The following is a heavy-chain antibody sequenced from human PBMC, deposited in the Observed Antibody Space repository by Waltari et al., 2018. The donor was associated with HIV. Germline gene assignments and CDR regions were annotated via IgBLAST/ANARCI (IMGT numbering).Heavy chain of an antibody. CDR2: IYYSGSP. V-gene: IGHV4-39*01. CDR3: ARHRRNDIGDY. Sequence: QLQLQESGPGLVKPSETLSLTCTVSGGSISSSNYYWGWLRQPPGKGLEWIRSIYYSGSPYYNPSLKSRVTISIDTSKNQFSLKLSSVTAADTAVYYCARHRRNDIGDYWGQGTLVTVSS. J-gene: IGHJ4*02. CDR1: GGSISSSNYY. D-gene: IGHD3-9*01.